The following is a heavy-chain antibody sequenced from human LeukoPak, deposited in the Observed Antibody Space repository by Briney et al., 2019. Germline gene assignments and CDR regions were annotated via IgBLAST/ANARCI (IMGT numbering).Heavy chain of an antibody. J-gene: IGHJ3*02. V-gene: IGHV3-48*02. CDR2: ISSSSSTI. CDR3: ARERDSSSWYAFDI. CDR1: GFTFSSYS. D-gene: IGHD6-13*01. Sequence: PGGSLRLSCAASGFTFSSYSLNWVRQAPGKGLEWVSHISSSSSTIYYGDSVKGRFTISRDNAKNSLYLQMNSLRDEDTAVYYCARERDSSSWYAFDIWGQGTMVIVSS.